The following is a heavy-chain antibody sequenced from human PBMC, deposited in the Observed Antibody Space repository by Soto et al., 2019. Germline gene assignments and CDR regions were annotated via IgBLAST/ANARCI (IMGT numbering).Heavy chain of an antibody. J-gene: IGHJ1*01. CDR3: ASWDPRRDFWSGYREYFQH. CDR2: INHSGST. D-gene: IGHD3-3*01. CDR1: GGSFSGYY. V-gene: IGHV4-34*01. Sequence: SETLSLTCAVYGGSFSGYYWSWIRQPPGKGLEWIGEINHSGSTNYNPSLKSRVTISVDTSKNQFSLKLSSVTAADTAVYYCASWDPRRDFWSGYREYFQHWGQGTLVTVSS.